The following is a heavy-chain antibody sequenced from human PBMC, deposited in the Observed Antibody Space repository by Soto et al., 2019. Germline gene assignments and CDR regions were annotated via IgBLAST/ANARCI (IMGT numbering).Heavy chain of an antibody. D-gene: IGHD3-3*01. J-gene: IGHJ4*02. CDR3: AKKLTGYYPLDF. Sequence: EGSLRLSWAASGFSFNTDAMNWVRQTPGKGLEWVSSIGAFDGATYYADSVKGRFTISRGDSKNTLYLQMNSLRAEDTAVYYCAKKLTGYYPLDFWGQGTVVTVSS. CDR1: GFSFNTDA. V-gene: IGHV3-23*01. CDR2: IGAFDGAT.